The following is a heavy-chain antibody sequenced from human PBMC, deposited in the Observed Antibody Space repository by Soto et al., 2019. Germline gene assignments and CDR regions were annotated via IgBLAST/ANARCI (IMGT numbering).Heavy chain of an antibody. D-gene: IGHD3-3*01. CDR1: GFTFSNYW. CDR2: IKQEGTEK. J-gene: IGHJ4*02. Sequence: EVQLVESGGRLVQPGGSLRLSCAASGFTFSNYWMSWVRQTPGKGLEWVANIKQEGTEKYYVDSMMGQITISRGNAENSLFLQINSLRVEDTAVYYCAREGLFYDFWSGYTHYFDFWGQGTLVTVSS. V-gene: IGHV3-7*03. CDR3: AREGLFYDFWSGYTHYFDF.